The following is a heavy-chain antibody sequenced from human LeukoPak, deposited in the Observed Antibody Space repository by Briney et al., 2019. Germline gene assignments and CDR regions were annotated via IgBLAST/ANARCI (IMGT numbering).Heavy chain of an antibody. J-gene: IGHJ4*02. D-gene: IGHD2-2*01. CDR1: GFTFSSFA. Sequence: PGGSLRLSCTGSGFTFSSFAMNWVRQAPGKGLEWVSGISGSGAVTYYADSVKGRFTISRDNSKNTLFLQMESLRVEATAIYYCAKDFIGSSSSLCWGQGTLVTVSS. CDR3: AKDFIGSSSSLC. V-gene: IGHV3-23*01. CDR2: ISGSGAVT.